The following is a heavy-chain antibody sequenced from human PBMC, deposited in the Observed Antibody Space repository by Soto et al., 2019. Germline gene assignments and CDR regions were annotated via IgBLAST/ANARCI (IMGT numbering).Heavy chain of an antibody. J-gene: IGHJ2*01. Sequence: QVQLVQSGAEVKKPGSSVKVSCKASGGTFSSYAISWVRQAPGHGLEWMGGIIPIFGTANYAQKFQGRVTITADESTSTAYMELSSLRSDDTAVYYCASKGDYGGHSADWYFDLWGRGTLVTVSS. CDR3: ASKGDYGGHSADWYFDL. CDR2: IIPIFGTA. CDR1: GGTFSSYA. D-gene: IGHD4-17*01. V-gene: IGHV1-69*12.